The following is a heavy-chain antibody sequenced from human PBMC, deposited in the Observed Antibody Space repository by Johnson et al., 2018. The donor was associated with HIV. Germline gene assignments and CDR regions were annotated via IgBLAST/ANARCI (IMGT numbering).Heavy chain of an antibody. CDR3: ARELSHDAFDI. Sequence: VQLVESGGGVVQPGRSLRLSCAASGFTFSSYAINWVRQAPGKGLEYVSGITGNGGSTYYANSVKGRFTISRDNSKNTLYLQMGSLRAEDMAVYYCARELSHDAFDIWGQGTMVTVSS. D-gene: IGHD3-3*02. CDR1: GFTFSSYA. CDR2: ITGNGGST. V-gene: IGHV3-64*01. J-gene: IGHJ3*02.